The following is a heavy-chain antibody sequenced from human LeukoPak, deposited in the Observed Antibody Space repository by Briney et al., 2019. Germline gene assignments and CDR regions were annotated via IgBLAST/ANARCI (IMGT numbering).Heavy chain of an antibody. D-gene: IGHD6-13*01. CDR1: GFTFSSYA. Sequence: PGRSLRLSCAASGFTFSSYAMHWVRQAPGKGLEWVAVISYDGSNKYYADSVKGRFTISRDISKNTLCLQMNSLRAEDTAVYYCARDPYSSTPRYYLDYWGQGTLVTVSS. CDR2: ISYDGSNK. CDR3: ARDPYSSTPRYYLDY. J-gene: IGHJ4*02. V-gene: IGHV3-30*04.